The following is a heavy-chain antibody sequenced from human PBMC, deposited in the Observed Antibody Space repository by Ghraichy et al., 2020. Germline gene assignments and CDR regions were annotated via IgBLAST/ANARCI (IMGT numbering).Heavy chain of an antibody. Sequence: ASVKVSCKASGYTLSGYFIHWVRQAPGQGLEWVGRINPNSGYTNSAQEFQGRVTMTWDTSISTAYMELSRLTSDDTVVYYCARGGFNYGKQGFDYWGQGTLVIVSS. CDR1: GYTLSGYF. CDR2: INPNSGYT. J-gene: IGHJ4*02. V-gene: IGHV1-2*05. D-gene: IGHD3-10*01. CDR3: ARGGFNYGKQGFDY.